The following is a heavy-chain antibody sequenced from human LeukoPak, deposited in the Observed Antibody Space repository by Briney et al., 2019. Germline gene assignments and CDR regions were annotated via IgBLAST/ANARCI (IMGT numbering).Heavy chain of an antibody. CDR2: IKQDGSEK. Sequence: GGSLRLSCAASGFTFSSHAMNWVRQAPGKGLEWVANIKQDGSEKGYVDSVKGRFTIFRDNAKNSLYLQMNSLTAEDTAVYYCARESFAARWDWGQGTLVTVSS. V-gene: IGHV3-7*01. D-gene: IGHD6-6*01. CDR1: GFTFSSHA. J-gene: IGHJ4*02. CDR3: ARESFAARWD.